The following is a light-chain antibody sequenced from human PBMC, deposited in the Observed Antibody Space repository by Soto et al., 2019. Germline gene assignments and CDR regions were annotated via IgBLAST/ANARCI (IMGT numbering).Light chain of an antibody. J-gene: IGLJ2*01. V-gene: IGLV6-57*03. CDR1: SGIIASDS. Sequence: NFMLAQPHSVSESPGRAVIISCTRSSGIIASDSVQWYQLRPGGAPTTVIYENNRRPSGVPDRFSGSIDSSSNSASLTISGLRTEDEADYYCQSSDTDIVVFGGGTKLTVL. CDR3: QSSDTDIVV. CDR2: ENN.